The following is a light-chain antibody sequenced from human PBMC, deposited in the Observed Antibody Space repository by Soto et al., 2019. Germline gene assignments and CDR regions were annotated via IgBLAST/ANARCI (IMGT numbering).Light chain of an antibody. J-gene: IGKJ1*01. V-gene: IGKV1-33*01. Sequence: DIKLTHSPYSLSASVGDRVTLTCKASQDISTFLNWYQQKPGKAPNLLIYDASELQTGVPSRFSGTGSGTEFTLTISSLQPDDFATYYCQQYDSYSWTFGQGTKVDI. CDR1: QDISTF. CDR2: DAS. CDR3: QQYDSYSWT.